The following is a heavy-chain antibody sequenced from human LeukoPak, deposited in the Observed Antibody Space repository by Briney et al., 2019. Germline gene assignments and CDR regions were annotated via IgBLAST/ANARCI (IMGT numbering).Heavy chain of an antibody. CDR1: GFTFSSYW. V-gene: IGHV3-7*01. Sequence: GGSLRLSCAASGFTFSSYWMSWVRQAPGKGLEWVANIKQDGSEKYYVDSVKGRFTISRDNAKNSLYLQMNSLRAEDTAVYYCARVTVDYSSSWEMYYYYYYMDVWGKGTTVTISS. D-gene: IGHD6-13*01. J-gene: IGHJ6*03. CDR3: ARVTVDYSSSWEMYYYYYYMDV. CDR2: IKQDGSEK.